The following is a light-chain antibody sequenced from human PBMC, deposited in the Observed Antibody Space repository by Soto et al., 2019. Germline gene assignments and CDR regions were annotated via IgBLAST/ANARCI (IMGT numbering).Light chain of an antibody. CDR2: GAS. J-gene: IGKJ1*01. CDR3: QQYNDWPRT. CDR1: QSISSS. Sequence: VMKQFPAGLSVSPGDTATLSCRASQSISSSLAWYQQKPGQPPRLIIYGASTRATGVPARFSGSGSGTEFTLTISSLQSEDSGVFYCQQYNDWPRTFGQGTKVDIK. V-gene: IGKV3-15*01.